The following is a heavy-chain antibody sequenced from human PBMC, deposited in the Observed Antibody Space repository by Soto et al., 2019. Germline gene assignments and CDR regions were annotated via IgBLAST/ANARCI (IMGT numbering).Heavy chain of an antibody. J-gene: IGHJ5*02. V-gene: IGHV1-46*03. CDR1: GYTFTSYG. Sequence: ASVKVSCKASGYTFTSYGISWVRQAPGQGLEWMGIINPSGGSTSYAQKFQGRVTITRDTSTSTVYMDLYSLRSDDTAVYYCTRRTCPDANCFSNWFDPWGQGTLVTVSS. CDR3: TRRTCPDANCFSNWFDP. CDR2: INPSGGST. D-gene: IGHD2-21*01.